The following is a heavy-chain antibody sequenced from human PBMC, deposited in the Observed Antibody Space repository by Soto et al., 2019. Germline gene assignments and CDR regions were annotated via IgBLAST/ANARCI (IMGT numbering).Heavy chain of an antibody. CDR3: AKKRGGGSSPNWSFAV. V-gene: IGHV3-23*01. J-gene: IGHJ2*01. CDR1: GFMFSCCA. CDR2: IHGDGDYS. D-gene: IGHD1-26*01. Sequence: EVQLLDSGGGLVQPGGSLRLSCAASGFMFSCCAMSWVRQAPGKGLEWVSTIHGDGDYSHYTDSVEGRFTISRDNSRNTLYLQMNSLRGDDTAVYYCAKKRGGGSSPNWSFAVWGRGTLVTVSS.